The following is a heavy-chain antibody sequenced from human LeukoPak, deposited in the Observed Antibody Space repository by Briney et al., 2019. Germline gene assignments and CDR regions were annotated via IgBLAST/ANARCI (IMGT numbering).Heavy chain of an antibody. CDR1: GGSISNYY. CDR2: IYHSGST. V-gene: IGHV4-59*01. Sequence: SETLSLTCTVSGGSISNYYWYWIRQPSGKGLECIGYIYHSGSTNYNPSLKSRVTISVDTSKNQFSLKLRSVTAADTAVYYCAREVGLGMYNWFDPWGQGTLVTVSS. J-gene: IGHJ5*02. D-gene: IGHD3-16*01. CDR3: AREVGLGMYNWFDP.